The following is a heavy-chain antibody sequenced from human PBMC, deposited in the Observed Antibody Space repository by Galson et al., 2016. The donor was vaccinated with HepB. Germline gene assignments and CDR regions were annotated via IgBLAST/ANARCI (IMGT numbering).Heavy chain of an antibody. CDR3: TRELEGPGSHYHYAGDG. D-gene: IGHD1-1*01. CDR1: GFTFANYP. Sequence: SLRLSCATSGFTFANYPMSWVRQAPGKGLEWVGFIRNRVHGETAEYAASVKGRFSLSRDDSKSIAYLHMDSLKPEDTAVYYYTRELEGPGSHYHYAGDGWGQGTAVTVSS. J-gene: IGHJ6*02. CDR2: IRNRVHGETA. V-gene: IGHV3-49*04.